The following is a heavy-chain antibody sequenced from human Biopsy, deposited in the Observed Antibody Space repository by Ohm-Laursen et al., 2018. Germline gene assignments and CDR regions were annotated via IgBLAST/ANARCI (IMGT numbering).Heavy chain of an antibody. Sequence: SLRLSCTASGFTFSSYGMHWVRQAPGKGLEWVSFIWYDGNNKYYADSVKGRFTISRDNSENTLYLQMNSLRDEDTAVYYCAREPVGANYFDYWGQGTLVTVSS. V-gene: IGHV3-33*01. CDR3: AREPVGANYFDY. J-gene: IGHJ4*02. D-gene: IGHD1-26*01. CDR1: GFTFSSYG. CDR2: IWYDGNNK.